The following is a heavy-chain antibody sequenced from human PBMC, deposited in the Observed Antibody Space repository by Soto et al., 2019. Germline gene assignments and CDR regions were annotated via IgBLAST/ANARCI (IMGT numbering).Heavy chain of an antibody. J-gene: IGHJ6*02. CDR3: ARGPVITIFGVVIHGMDV. CDR1: GYTFTSCG. Sequence: QVQLVQSGAEVKKPGASVKVSCKASGYTFTSCGISWVRQAPGQGLEWMGWISAYNGNTNYAQKLQGRVTMTTDTSTSTAYMELRSLRSDDTAVYYCARGPVITIFGVVIHGMDVWGQGTTVTVSS. D-gene: IGHD3-3*01. CDR2: ISAYNGNT. V-gene: IGHV1-18*01.